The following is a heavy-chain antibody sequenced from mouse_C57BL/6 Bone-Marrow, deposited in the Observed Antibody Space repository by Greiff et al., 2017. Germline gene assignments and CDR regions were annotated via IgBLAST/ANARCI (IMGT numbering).Heavy chain of an antibody. CDR1: GYTFTNYW. Sequence: QVQLQQSGAELVRPGTSVKMSCKASGYTFTNYWIGWAKQRPGHGLEWIGDIYPGGGYTTYNEKFKGKATLTADKSSSTAYMQFSSLTSEDSAIYYCARRGLRRNYAMDYWGQGTSVTVSS. J-gene: IGHJ4*01. V-gene: IGHV1-63*01. CDR2: IYPGGGYT. D-gene: IGHD2-4*01. CDR3: ARRGLRRNYAMDY.